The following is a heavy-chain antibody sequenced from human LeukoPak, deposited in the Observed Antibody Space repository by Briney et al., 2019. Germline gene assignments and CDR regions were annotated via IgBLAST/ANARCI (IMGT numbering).Heavy chain of an antibody. D-gene: IGHD3-10*01. J-gene: IGHJ6*03. Sequence: PGGSLRLSCAASGFTFSSYSMNWVRQAPGKGLEWVSSISSSSSYIYYADSVKGRFTISRDNAKNSLYLQMNSLRAEDTAVYYCARVGRGDYYYYYMDVWGKGTTVTISS. CDR2: ISSSSSYI. CDR3: ARVGRGDYYYYYMDV. V-gene: IGHV3-21*01. CDR1: GFTFSSYS.